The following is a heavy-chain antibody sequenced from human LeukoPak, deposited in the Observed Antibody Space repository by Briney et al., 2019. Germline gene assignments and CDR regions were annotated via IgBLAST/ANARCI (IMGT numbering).Heavy chain of an antibody. Sequence: TGGSLRLSCAASGFTFIDFSMSWIRQAPGKGLEWVSYISPTSDYTSYADSVKGRFTIFRDNAKNSLFLQMNSLRVEDTAVYYCARDAAYCGGDCYLGGISDYWGQGTLVTVSS. V-gene: IGHV3-11*05. CDR3: ARDAAYCGGDCYLGGISDY. D-gene: IGHD2-21*02. CDR1: GFTFIDFS. J-gene: IGHJ4*02. CDR2: ISPTSDYT.